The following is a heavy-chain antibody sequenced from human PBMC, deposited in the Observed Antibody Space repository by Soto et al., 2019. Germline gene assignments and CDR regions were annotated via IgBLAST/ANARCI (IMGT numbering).Heavy chain of an antibody. CDR2: ISSAVNT. Sequence: GGSLRLSCAGSGFTFSNYAMSWVRQAPGKGLEWVSAISSAVNTYYADSVKGRFTISRDNSKNTLSLQMNSLRAEDTAVYYCAKQVRDGTSSPFYFDYWGQGTLVTVSS. J-gene: IGHJ4*02. V-gene: IGHV3-23*01. D-gene: IGHD6-6*01. CDR3: AKQVRDGTSSPFYFDY. CDR1: GFTFSNYA.